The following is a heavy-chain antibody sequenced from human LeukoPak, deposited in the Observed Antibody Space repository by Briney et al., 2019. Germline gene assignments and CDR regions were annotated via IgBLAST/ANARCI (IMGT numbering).Heavy chain of an antibody. CDR3: ARGYDYGDYVGDFDY. J-gene: IGHJ4*02. CDR1: GGTFSSYP. CDR2: ITTYNGNT. V-gene: IGHV1-18*01. Sequence: ASLKVSCKASGGTFSSYPISWVRQAPGQGLEWMGSITTYNGNTKYAQKLQGRVTMTTDTSTSTVYMYLRGLRSDDTAVYYCARGYDYGDYVGDFDYWGQGTLVTVSS. D-gene: IGHD4-17*01.